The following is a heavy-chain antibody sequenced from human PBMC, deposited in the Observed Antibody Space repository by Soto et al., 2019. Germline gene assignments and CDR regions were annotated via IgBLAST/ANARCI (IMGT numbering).Heavy chain of an antibody. CDR3: ATSSRNEYHFAMDA. J-gene: IGHJ6*02. D-gene: IGHD6-6*01. CDR2: IYSVGST. CDR1: GLSVSGSD. V-gene: IGHV3-53*02. Sequence: EVHLVETGGGLIQPGGSLRLSCAASGLSVSGSDMSWVRQAPGKGLEWVSVIYSVGSTHDADYVKGRFTISRDNSKNSVHLQMNSLRVDDTAVYFCATSSRNEYHFAMDAWGQGTTVIVSS.